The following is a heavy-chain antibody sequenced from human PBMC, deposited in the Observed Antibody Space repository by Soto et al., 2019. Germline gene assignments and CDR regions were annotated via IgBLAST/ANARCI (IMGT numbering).Heavy chain of an antibody. Sequence: QVQLVQSGAEVKKPGSSVKVSCKASGDTFSTYDIFWVRQAPGQVLEWMVGIITLFGTANYAQKFQVRATIIADESTRTAYMELRRLRSEDTAVYYCAINEGTDGYKFAYWGQGTLVTVSS. D-gene: IGHD5-12*01. CDR3: AINEGTDGYKFAY. V-gene: IGHV1-69*01. CDR1: GDTFSTYD. J-gene: IGHJ4*02. CDR2: IITLFGTA.